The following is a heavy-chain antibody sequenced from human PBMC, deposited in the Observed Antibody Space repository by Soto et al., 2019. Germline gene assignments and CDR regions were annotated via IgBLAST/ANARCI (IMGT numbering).Heavy chain of an antibody. V-gene: IGHV4-39*07. CDR1: VGSISSSSYY. D-gene: IGHD3-9*01. CDR3: ARARYHDWCFDL. J-gene: IGHJ4*02. Sequence: SETLSLTCTFSVGSISSSSYYCGWVGQPPWKGLEWIGSIYYSGSTYYNPSLQSRVTISVDRSKAQFYLTRTSVTAADTAVYFCARARYHDWCFDLWALGNPVTVYS. CDR2: IYYSGST.